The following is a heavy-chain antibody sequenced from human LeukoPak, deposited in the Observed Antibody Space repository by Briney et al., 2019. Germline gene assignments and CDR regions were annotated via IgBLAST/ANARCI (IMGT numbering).Heavy chain of an antibody. CDR2: ISSSSSYT. V-gene: IGHV3-11*06. J-gene: IGHJ6*02. CDR1: GFTFSDYY. CDR3: ARSYYYGMDV. Sequence: GGSLRLSCAASGFTFSDYYMSWTRQAPGKGLEWVSYISSSSSYTNYADSVKGRFTISRDNAKNSLYLQMNSLRAEDTAVYYCARSYYYGMDVWGQGTTVTVSS.